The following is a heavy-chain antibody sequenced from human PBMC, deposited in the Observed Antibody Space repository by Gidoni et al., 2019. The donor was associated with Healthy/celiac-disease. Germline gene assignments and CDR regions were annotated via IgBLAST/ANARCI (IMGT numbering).Heavy chain of an antibody. Sequence: EVQLVQSGAEVKKPGESLKISCKGSGYSFTRYWIGWVRQMPGKGLEWMGIIYPGDSDTRYSPSFQGQVTISADKSISTAYRQWSSLKASDTAMYYCARQVSITIFGVDPRGRDWFDPWGQGTLVTVSS. CDR2: IYPGDSDT. CDR1: GYSFTRYW. J-gene: IGHJ5*02. D-gene: IGHD3-3*01. CDR3: ARQVSITIFGVDPRGRDWFDP. V-gene: IGHV5-51*01.